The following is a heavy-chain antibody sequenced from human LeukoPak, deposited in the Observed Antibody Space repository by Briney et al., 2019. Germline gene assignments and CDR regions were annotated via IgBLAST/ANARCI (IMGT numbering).Heavy chain of an antibody. CDR1: GVSIANTFYY. Sequence: SETASLTCTVSGVSIANTFYYWNWLRQPAGKGLEWIGRIYTTGSTNYNPSLKSRVTISLDTARNQFSLKLSSVTAADTAVYYCARRQEGHDYWGQGTMVAVSS. V-gene: IGHV4-61*02. J-gene: IGHJ4*02. CDR3: ARRQEGHDY. CDR2: IYTTGST.